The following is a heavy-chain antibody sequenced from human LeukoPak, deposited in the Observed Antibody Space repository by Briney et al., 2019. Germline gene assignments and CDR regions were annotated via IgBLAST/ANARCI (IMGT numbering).Heavy chain of an antibody. J-gene: IGHJ4*02. Sequence: GGSLRLSCAASGFTFSSYAMSWVRQAPGKGLEWVSAISGSSGSTYYADSVKGRFTISRDNSKNTLYLQMNSLRAEDTAVYYCAKPADDFWSGYPTYWGQGTLVTVSS. CDR3: AKPADDFWSGYPTY. CDR2: ISGSSGST. V-gene: IGHV3-23*01. D-gene: IGHD3-3*01. CDR1: GFTFSSYA.